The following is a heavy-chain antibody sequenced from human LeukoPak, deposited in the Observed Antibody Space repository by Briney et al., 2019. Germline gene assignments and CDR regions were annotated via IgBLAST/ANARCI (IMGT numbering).Heavy chain of an antibody. V-gene: IGHV3-48*01. CDR2: ISSSNSTI. CDR3: VKDFRVRGSVFYYYMDV. D-gene: IGHD3-10*01. J-gene: IGHJ6*03. CDR1: GFTFRDHS. Sequence: HPGGSLTLSCAASGFTFRDHSMNWVRQAPGKGLEWISYISSSNSTIHYADSVKGRFTISRDNDKNLLYLQMKSLRVEDTALYFCVKDFRVRGSVFYYYMDVWGKGTTVIVSS.